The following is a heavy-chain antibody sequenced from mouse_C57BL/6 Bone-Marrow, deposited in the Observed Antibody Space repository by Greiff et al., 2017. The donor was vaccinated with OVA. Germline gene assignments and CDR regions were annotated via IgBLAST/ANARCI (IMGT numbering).Heavy chain of an antibody. CDR3: ARQYSNFWYFDV. CDR2: ISNGGGST. V-gene: IGHV5-12*01. CDR1: GFTFSDYY. J-gene: IGHJ1*03. Sequence: EVKLMESGGGLVQPGGSLKLSCAASGFTFSDYYMYWVRQTPEKRLEWVAYISNGGGSTYYPDTVKGRFTISRDNAKNTLYLQMSRLKSEDTAMYYCARQYSNFWYFDVWGTGTTVTVSS. D-gene: IGHD2-5*01.